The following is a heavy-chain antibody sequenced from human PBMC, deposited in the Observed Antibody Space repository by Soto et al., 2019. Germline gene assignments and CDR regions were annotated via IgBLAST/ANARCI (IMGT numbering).Heavy chain of an antibody. CDR3: AKELASIGKGASDM. Sequence: EVPLLESGGGLVQPGGSLTLSCAASGFTFTSYAMSWVRQAPGKGLEWVSGISGGGGDSTYYADSVKGRLIISIENSNHTLYRELSSLRAGDTAVCHCAKELASIGKGASDMWGQGTMVTVSS. V-gene: IGHV3-23*01. CDR1: GFTFTSYA. CDR2: ISGGGGDST. D-gene: IGHD3-3*02. J-gene: IGHJ3*02.